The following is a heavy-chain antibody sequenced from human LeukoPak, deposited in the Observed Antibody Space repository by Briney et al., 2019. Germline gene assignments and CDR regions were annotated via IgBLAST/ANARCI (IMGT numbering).Heavy chain of an antibody. CDR1: GDSITSSNW. J-gene: IGHJ4*02. V-gene: IGHV4-4*02. Sequence: SETLSLTCAVSGDSITSSNWWSWVRQPPGKGLEWIGEIYHSGDTTFTNFNPSLKSRVTISVDKSRNQFSLKVSSVTAADTAVYFCARTHDYGGNTDFDYWGQGILVTVSS. CDR3: ARTHDYGGNTDFDY. CDR2: IYHSGDTTFT. D-gene: IGHD4-23*01.